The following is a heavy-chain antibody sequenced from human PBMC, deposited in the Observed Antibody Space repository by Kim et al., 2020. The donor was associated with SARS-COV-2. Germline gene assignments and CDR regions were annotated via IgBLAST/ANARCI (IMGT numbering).Heavy chain of an antibody. Sequence: LTGRDTISVDTSKNQFSLKLSSVTAADTAVYYCAREYSSSWQMNDAFDIWGQGTMVTVSS. D-gene: IGHD6-13*01. V-gene: IGHV4-59*01. CDR3: AREYSSSWQMNDAFDI. J-gene: IGHJ3*02.